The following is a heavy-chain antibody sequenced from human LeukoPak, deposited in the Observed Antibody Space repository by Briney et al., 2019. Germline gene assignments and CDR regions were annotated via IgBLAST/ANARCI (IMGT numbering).Heavy chain of an antibody. Sequence: PGGSLRLSCVASGFTFSSYWMNWVRQAPGKGLVWVSRIKYDGGTSYADSVKGRFTISRDNAKNTLYLQMNSLRAEDTAVYYCARDWDGSGWPIDYWGQGTLVTVSS. D-gene: IGHD6-19*01. J-gene: IGHJ4*02. CDR3: ARDWDGSGWPIDY. V-gene: IGHV3-74*01. CDR1: GFTFSSYW. CDR2: IKYDGGT.